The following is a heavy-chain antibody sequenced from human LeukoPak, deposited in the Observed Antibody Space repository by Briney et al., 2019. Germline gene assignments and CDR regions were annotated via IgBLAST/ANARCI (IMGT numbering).Heavy chain of an antibody. D-gene: IGHD3-9*01. J-gene: IGHJ4*02. V-gene: IGHV1-69*01. CDR3: ARDGDEYDILTGPYFDY. Sequence: GSSVKVSCKASGGTFSSYAISWVRQAPGQGLEWMGGIIPIFGTANYAQKFQGRVTITADESTSTAYTELSSLRSEDTAVYYCARDGDEYDILTGPYFDYWGQGTLVTVSS. CDR1: GGTFSSYA. CDR2: IIPIFGTA.